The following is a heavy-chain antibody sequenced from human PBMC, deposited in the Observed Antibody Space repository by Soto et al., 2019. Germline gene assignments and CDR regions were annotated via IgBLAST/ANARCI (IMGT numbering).Heavy chain of an antibody. CDR2: ISYDGSNK. CDR3: AKETLRKGGNIFDY. D-gene: IGHD2-15*01. V-gene: IGHV3-30*18. J-gene: IGHJ4*02. CDR1: GFTFSSYG. Sequence: QVQLVESGGGVVQPGRSLRLSCAASGFTFSSYGMHWVRQAPGKGLEWVAVISYDGSNKYYADSVKGRFTISRDNSKNTLYLQMNSLRAEDTAVYYCAKETLRKGGNIFDYWGQGTLVTVS.